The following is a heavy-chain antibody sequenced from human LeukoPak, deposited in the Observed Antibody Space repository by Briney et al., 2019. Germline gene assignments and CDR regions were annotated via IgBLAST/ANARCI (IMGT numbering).Heavy chain of an antibody. V-gene: IGHV3-20*04. D-gene: IGHD3/OR15-3a*01. Sequence: GGSLRLSCAASGFTFSSYSMNWVRQAPGKGLEWVSGINWNGGSTGYADSVKGRFTISRDNAKNSLYLQMNSLRAEDTAVYYCARDMDYPVYYYYYYMDVWGKGTTVTVSS. CDR3: ARDMDYPVYYYYYYMDV. CDR1: GFTFSSYS. J-gene: IGHJ6*03. CDR2: INWNGGST.